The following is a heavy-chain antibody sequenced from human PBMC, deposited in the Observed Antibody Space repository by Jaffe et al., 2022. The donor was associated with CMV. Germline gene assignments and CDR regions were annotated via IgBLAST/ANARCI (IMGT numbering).Heavy chain of an antibody. V-gene: IGHV3-30*18. CDR3: AKDLRRLVMGYYGMDV. CDR2: ISYDGSNK. D-gene: IGHD3-9*01. Sequence: QVQLVESGGGVVQPGRSLRLSCAASGFTFSSYGMHWVRQAPGKGLEWVAVISYDGSNKYYADSVKGRFTISRDNSKNTLYLQMNSLRAEDTAVYYCAKDLRRLVMGYYGMDVWGQGTTVTVSS. J-gene: IGHJ6*02. CDR1: GFTFSSYG.